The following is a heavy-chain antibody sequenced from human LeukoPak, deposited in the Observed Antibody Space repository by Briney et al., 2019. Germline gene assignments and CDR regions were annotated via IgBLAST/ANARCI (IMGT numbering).Heavy chain of an antibody. Sequence: ASVKVSCKASGYTFTSYDINWVRQATGQGLEWMEWMNPNSGNTGYAQKFQGRVTMTRNTSISTAYTELSSLRSEDTAVYYCARVIWAAVAGPTQTGYYYYYMDVWGEGTTVTISS. CDR2: MNPNSGNT. CDR3: ARVIWAAVAGPTQTGYYYYYMDV. CDR1: GYTFTSYD. D-gene: IGHD6-19*01. J-gene: IGHJ6*03. V-gene: IGHV1-8*01.